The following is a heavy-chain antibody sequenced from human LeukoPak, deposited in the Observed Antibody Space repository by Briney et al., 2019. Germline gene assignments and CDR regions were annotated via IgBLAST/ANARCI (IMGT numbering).Heavy chain of an antibody. Sequence: ASVKVSCKASGYTFTSYDINWVRQATGQGLEWMGWMNPNSGNTGYAQKFQGRVTMTRNTSISTAYMELSSLRSEDTAVYYCGLAAAEGQFDYWGQGTLVNVSS. CDR2: MNPNSGNT. V-gene: IGHV1-8*01. CDR3: GLAAAEGQFDY. D-gene: IGHD6-13*01. J-gene: IGHJ4*02. CDR1: GYTFTSYD.